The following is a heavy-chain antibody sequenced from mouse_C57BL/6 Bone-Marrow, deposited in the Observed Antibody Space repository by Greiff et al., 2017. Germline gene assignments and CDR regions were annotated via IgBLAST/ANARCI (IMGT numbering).Heavy chain of an antibody. J-gene: IGHJ3*01. CDR3: AKGDWFAY. Sequence: EVMLVESGGGLVQPGGSLKLSCAASGFTSSDYGMAWVRQAPRKGPEWVAFISNLAYSIYYADTVTGRFTISRENAKNTLYLEMSSLRSEDTAMYYCAKGDWFAYWGQGTLVTVSA. V-gene: IGHV5-15*01. CDR1: GFTSSDYG. CDR2: ISNLAYSI.